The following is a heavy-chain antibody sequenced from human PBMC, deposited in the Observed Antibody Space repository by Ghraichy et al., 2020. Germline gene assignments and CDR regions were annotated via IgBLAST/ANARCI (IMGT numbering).Heavy chain of an antibody. CDR1: GYSISSGYY. CDR2: IYHGGNT. D-gene: IGHD2-15*01. V-gene: IGHV4-38-2*02. CDR3: ARSISGSSCYGY. J-gene: IGHJ4*02. Sequence: SETLSLTCTVSGYSISSGYYWGWIRQPPGKGLEWIVNIYHGGNTYYNPSLKSRVTISVDTSKNQFSLKLTSVTAADTAVYYCARSISGSSCYGYWGQGTLVTVSS.